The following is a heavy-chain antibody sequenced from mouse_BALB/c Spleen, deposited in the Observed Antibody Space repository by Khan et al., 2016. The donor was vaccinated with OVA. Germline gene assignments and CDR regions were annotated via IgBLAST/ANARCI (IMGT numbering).Heavy chain of an antibody. CDR1: GFSLTNYG. CDR3: ARQPYYHYNIMDY. D-gene: IGHD2-10*01. CDR2: IWSDGST. Sequence: VELVESGPGLVAPSQSLSITCTISGFSLTNYGVHWVRQPPGKGLEWLVVIWSDGSTTYNSALKSRLTVTKDNSKSQVFLEMNSLQTDDTAMDFGARQPYYHYNIMDYWGQGTSVTVSS. J-gene: IGHJ4*01. V-gene: IGHV2-6-1*01.